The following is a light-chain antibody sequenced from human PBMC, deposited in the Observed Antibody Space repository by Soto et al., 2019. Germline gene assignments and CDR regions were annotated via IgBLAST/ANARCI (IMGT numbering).Light chain of an antibody. CDR2: DAS. V-gene: IGKV1-5*01. CDR1: QSISRG. J-gene: IGKJ1*01. CDR3: QQYQSDTWT. Sequence: DIQMTQSPSTLSSSVGDRVTITCRASQSISRGLAWYQQKPGKAPNLLIYDASTLESGVPSRFSGGGSGTDFTLTISDLQPDDFATYYCQQYQSDTWTFGQGTKVDIK.